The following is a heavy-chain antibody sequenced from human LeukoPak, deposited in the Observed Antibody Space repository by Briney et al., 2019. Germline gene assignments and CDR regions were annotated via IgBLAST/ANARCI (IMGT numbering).Heavy chain of an antibody. V-gene: IGHV4-59*02. D-gene: IGHD5-24*01. CDR2: IYHTGST. J-gene: IGHJ4*02. Sequence: SETLSLTCTISGGSVSDYYWSWIRQSPGKGLEWIGYIYHTGSTSYSPSLKSRVTISVDTSKNQFSLKLSSVTAADTAVYYCAGSVEMATIVYFDYWGQGTLVTVSS. CDR1: GGSVSDYY. CDR3: AGSVEMATIVYFDY.